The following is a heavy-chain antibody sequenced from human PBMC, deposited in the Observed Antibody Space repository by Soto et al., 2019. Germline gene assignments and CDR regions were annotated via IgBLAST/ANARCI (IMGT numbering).Heavy chain of an antibody. V-gene: IGHV2-5*02. CDR2: IYWDDDK. D-gene: IGHD3-22*01. J-gene: IGHJ4*02. CDR3: VRGWLLPGGIDY. Sequence: QITLKESGPTLVKPTQTLTLTCTFSGFSLSTSGVGVGWIRQPPGKALEWLALIYWDDDKRYSPSLKSRLTITQDTSKNQVVLTMTNMDPVDTATYYCVRGWLLPGGIDYWGQGTLVTVSS. CDR1: GFSLSTSGVG.